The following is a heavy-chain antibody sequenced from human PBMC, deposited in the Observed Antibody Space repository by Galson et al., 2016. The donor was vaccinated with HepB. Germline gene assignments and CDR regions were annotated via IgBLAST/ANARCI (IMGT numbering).Heavy chain of an antibody. CDR3: VKVMVAPIRGVSTTPGAFDL. Sequence: SLRLSCAASGFTFGDYGFDWVRQPPGKGLEWVSTISWNSGLILYADSVKGRFTVSRDNAKNSLYLQMNSLRPEDTALYYCVKVMVAPIRGVSTTPGAFDLWGQGTMVTVSS. V-gene: IGHV3-9*01. D-gene: IGHD5-12*01. J-gene: IGHJ3*01. CDR1: GFTFGDYG. CDR2: ISWNSGLI.